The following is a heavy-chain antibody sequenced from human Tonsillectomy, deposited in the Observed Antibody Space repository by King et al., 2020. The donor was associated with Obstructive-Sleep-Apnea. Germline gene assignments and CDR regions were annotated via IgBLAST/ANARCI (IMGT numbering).Heavy chain of an antibody. V-gene: IGHV3-23*04. D-gene: IGHD3-9*01. CDR2: LSGSGGIT. Sequence: VQLVESGGDLVQPGGSLRLSCAASGFTFRSYAMSWVRQAAGEGLEWVSGLSGSGGITDYADSVKGRFTIPRDNSKNTVYLQMNSLRAEDTAVYYCAKDSMDYDTLTGPVDYWGQGTLVTVSS. CDR1: GFTFRSYA. J-gene: IGHJ4*02. CDR3: AKDSMDYDTLTGPVDY.